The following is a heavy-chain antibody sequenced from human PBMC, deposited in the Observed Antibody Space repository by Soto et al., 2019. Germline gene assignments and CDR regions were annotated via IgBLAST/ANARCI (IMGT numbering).Heavy chain of an antibody. Sequence: QVQLVQSGTEVTKPGSSVKVSCQTSGGSLSTNPISWVRQAPGQGLAWMGGTGSGTGPGNHAQKFQGRLTVTADKSTGTVYMELTNLSSEDTAVDYCARRDSGGFFRFFDSWGQGTLVTVSS. V-gene: IGHV1-69*06. CDR2: TGSGTGPG. CDR1: GGSLSTNP. D-gene: IGHD2-15*01. CDR3: ARRDSGGFFRFFDS. J-gene: IGHJ4*02.